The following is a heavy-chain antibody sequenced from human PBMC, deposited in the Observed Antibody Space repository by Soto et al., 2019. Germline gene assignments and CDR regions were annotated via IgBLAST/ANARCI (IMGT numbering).Heavy chain of an antibody. CDR1: GFTFSTYG. CDR2: ITSDGSHK. V-gene: IGHV3-30*03. CDR3: ASEAFDY. Sequence: SLRLSCAASGFTFSTYGMHWVRQAPGKGLEWVAVITSDGSHKYYVDSVKGRFTFSRDNSKNTLYLQMNSLTAEDTAVYYCASEAFDYWGQGTLVTVSS. J-gene: IGHJ4*02.